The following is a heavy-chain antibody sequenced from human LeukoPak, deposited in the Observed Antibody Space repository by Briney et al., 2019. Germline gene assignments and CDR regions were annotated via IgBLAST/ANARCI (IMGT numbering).Heavy chain of an antibody. CDR2: IYTSGST. CDR3: ARDVVVVVPAASTWFDP. J-gene: IGHJ5*02. CDR1: GGSISSGSYY. Sequence: PSETLSLTCTVSGGSISSGSYYWSWIRQPAGKGLEWIASIYTSGSTNYNPSLKSRVTISVDTSKNQFSLKLSSVTAADTAVYYCARDVVVVVPAASTWFDPWGQGTLVTVSS. V-gene: IGHV4-61*02. D-gene: IGHD2-2*01.